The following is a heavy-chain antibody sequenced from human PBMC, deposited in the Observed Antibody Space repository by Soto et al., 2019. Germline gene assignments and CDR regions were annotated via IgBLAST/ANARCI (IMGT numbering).Heavy chain of an antibody. CDR2: IWYDGSNK. J-gene: IGHJ4*02. CDR1: GFTFSSYG. D-gene: IGHD3-22*01. V-gene: IGHV3-33*01. CDR3: ARVGIYYDSSGSPFDY. Sequence: GGSLRLSCAASGFTFSSYGMHWVRQAPGKGLEWVAVIWYDGSNKYYADSVKGRFTISRDNSKNTLYLQMNSLRAEDTAVYYCARVGIYYDSSGSPFDYWGQGTLVTVSS.